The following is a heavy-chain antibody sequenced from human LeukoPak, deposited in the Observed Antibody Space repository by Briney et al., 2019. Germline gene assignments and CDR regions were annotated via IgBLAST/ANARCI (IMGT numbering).Heavy chain of an antibody. CDR2: IIPIFGTA. D-gene: IGHD1-26*01. Sequence: ASVKVSCKASGGTFSSYAISWVRQAPGQGLEWMGGIIPIFGTANYAQKFQGRVTITTDESTSTAYMELSSLRSEDTAVYYCAAIVQADAFDIWGQGTMVTVSS. J-gene: IGHJ3*02. CDR1: GGTFSSYA. CDR3: AAIVQADAFDI. V-gene: IGHV1-69*05.